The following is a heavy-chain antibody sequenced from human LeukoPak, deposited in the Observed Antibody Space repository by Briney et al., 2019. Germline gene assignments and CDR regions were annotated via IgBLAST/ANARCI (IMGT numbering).Heavy chain of an antibody. V-gene: IGHV6-1*01. CDR2: TYQRSKWSS. D-gene: IGHD6-13*01. CDR3: ARGRASAFDY. CDR1: GDSLSSSGDA. J-gene: IGHJ4*02. Sequence: PQTLSLTCVISGDSLSSSGDAWNWIRQSPSGRLEWLGRTYQRSKWSSDYALSVRSRITVDPDTSKNQFSLQLYSVTPEDTAVYYCARGRASAFDYWDQGTLVTVSS.